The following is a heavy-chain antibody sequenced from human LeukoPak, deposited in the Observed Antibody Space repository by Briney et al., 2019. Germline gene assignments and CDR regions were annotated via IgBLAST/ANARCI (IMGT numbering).Heavy chain of an antibody. V-gene: IGHV1-8*01. D-gene: IGHD1-26*01. CDR2: MNPNSGNT. J-gene: IGHJ5*02. CDR1: GYAFTIYD. Sequence: GASVNLSFTAPGYAFTIYDISGVRRGTEQGVEWRGWMNPNSGNTGYAQKFQGRLTMTRAMSTSTVYMELSSLRSEDTAVYYCARGSYPGWFDPWGQGTLVTVSS. CDR3: ARGSYPGWFDP.